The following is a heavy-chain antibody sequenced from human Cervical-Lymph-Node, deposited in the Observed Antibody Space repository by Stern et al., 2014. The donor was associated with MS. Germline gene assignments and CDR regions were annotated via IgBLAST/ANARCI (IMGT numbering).Heavy chain of an antibody. CDR2: IYYSGST. J-gene: IGHJ4*02. CDR1: GGSISSYH. Sequence: VQLKESGPGLVKPSETLSLTCTVSGGSISSYHWSWFRQPPGKGLEWIGYIYYSGSTSYNPSLKSRVTISVDTSKDQFSLKLSSVTAADTAVYYCATGGTFDYWGQGTLVTVSS. D-gene: IGHD1-26*01. CDR3: ATGGTFDY. V-gene: IGHV4-59*01.